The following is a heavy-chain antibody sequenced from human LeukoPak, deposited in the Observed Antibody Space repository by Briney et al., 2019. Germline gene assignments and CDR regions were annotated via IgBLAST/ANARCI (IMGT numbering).Heavy chain of an antibody. Sequence: PSETLSLTCTVSGGSISSSSYYWGWIRQPPGKGLEWIGSIYYSGSTYYNPSLKSRVTISVDTSKNQFSLKLSSVTAADTAVYYCARRASLRYFDWLFLTHFDYWGQGTLVTVSS. CDR3: ARRASLRYFDWLFLTHFDY. CDR2: IYYSGST. J-gene: IGHJ4*02. D-gene: IGHD3-9*01. CDR1: GGSISSSSYY. V-gene: IGHV4-39*07.